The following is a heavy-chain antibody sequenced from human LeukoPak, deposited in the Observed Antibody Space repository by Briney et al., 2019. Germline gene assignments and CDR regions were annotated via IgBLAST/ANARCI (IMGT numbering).Heavy chain of an antibody. CDR3: ARGTSAGGKLGVDY. CDR2: IYTSGST. D-gene: IGHD7-27*01. J-gene: IGHJ4*02. V-gene: IGHV4-4*09. CDR1: GGSISSYY. Sequence: SETLSLTCTVSGGSISSYYWSWIRQPPGKGLEWIGYIYTSGSTNYNPSLKSRVTISVDTSKNQFSLKLSSVTAADTAVYYCARGTSAGGKLGVDYWGQGTLVTVSS.